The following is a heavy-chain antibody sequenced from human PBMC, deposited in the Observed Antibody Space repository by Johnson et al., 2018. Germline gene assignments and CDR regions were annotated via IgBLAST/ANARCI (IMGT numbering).Heavy chain of an antibody. Sequence: VQLVQSGGGLVQPGGSLRLSCAASGFTVSSIYMSWVRQAPGKGLEWVSVIYSGGTTYYADSVKGRFAISRDNSKNTLYLQMNSLKTEDTAVYYCSTDNLAFDIWGQGTMVTVSS. CDR1: GFTVSSIY. J-gene: IGHJ3*02. V-gene: IGHV3-66*01. CDR3: STDNLAFDI. D-gene: IGHD1-14*01. CDR2: IYSGGTT.